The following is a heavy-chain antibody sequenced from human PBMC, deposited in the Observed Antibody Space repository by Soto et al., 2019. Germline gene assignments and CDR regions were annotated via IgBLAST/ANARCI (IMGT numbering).Heavy chain of an antibody. Sequence: GASVKVSCKASGGTFSSYAISWVRQAPGQGLEWMGGIIPIFGTANYAQKFQGRVTITADESTSTAYMELSSLRSEDTAVYYCARWIGLPDDAFDIWGQGTMVTVSS. CDR2: IIPIFGTA. J-gene: IGHJ3*02. CDR3: ARWIGLPDDAFDI. D-gene: IGHD5-12*01. CDR1: GGTFSSYA. V-gene: IGHV1-69*13.